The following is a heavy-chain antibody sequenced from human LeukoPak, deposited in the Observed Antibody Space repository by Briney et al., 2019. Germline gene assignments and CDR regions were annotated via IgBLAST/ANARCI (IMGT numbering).Heavy chain of an antibody. V-gene: IGHV3-33*01. CDR1: GFTFSSYG. D-gene: IGHD3-16*01. CDR3: ARDLGGVSFDY. Sequence: PGGSLRLSCAAPGFTFSSYGMHWVRQAPGKGLEWVAVIWYDGSNKYYADSVKGRFTISRDNSKNTLYLQINSLRAEDTAVYYCARDLGGVSFDYWGQGTLVTVSS. CDR2: IWYDGSNK. J-gene: IGHJ4*02.